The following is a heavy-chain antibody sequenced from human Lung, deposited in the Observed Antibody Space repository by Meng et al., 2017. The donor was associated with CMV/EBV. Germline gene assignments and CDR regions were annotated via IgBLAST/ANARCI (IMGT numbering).Heavy chain of an antibody. CDR1: GFTFGDYA. CDR3: SITGEPNYYYYYGMDV. J-gene: IGHJ6*01. Sequence: SLKISXTASGFTFGDYAMSWVRQAPGKGLEWVGFIRSKAYGGTTEYAASVKGRFTISRDDSKSIAYLQMNSLKTEDTAVYYCSITGEPNYYYYYGMDVWGQGTTVTVSS. D-gene: IGHD7-27*01. V-gene: IGHV3-49*04. CDR2: IRSKAYGGTT.